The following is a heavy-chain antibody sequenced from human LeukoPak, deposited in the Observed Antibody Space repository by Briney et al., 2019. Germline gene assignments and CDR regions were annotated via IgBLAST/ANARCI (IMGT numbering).Heavy chain of an antibody. V-gene: IGHV4-34*01. D-gene: IGHD6-19*01. CDR1: GGSFSGYY. J-gene: IGHJ4*02. CDR2: INHSGST. CDR3: ARGIAVAGTDPFDY. Sequence: PSETLSLTCAVYGGSFSGYYWSWIRQPPGKGLEWIGEINHSGSTNYNPSLKSRVTISVDTSKNQFSLKLSSVTAADTAVYYCARGIAVAGTDPFDYWGQGTLVTVSS.